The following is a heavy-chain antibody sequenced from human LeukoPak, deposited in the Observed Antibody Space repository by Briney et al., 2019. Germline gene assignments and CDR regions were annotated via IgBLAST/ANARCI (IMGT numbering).Heavy chain of an antibody. CDR1: GGSISSSSYY. CDR3: ARHSITAGTEYAFDI. V-gene: IGHV4-39*01. CDR2: IYYSGST. J-gene: IGHJ3*02. Sequence: PSETLSLTCTVSGGSISSSSYYWGWIRQPPGKGLEWIGSIYYSGSTYYNPSLKSRVTISVDTSKNQFSLKLSSVTAADTAVYYCARHSITAGTEYAFDIWGQGTMVTVSS. D-gene: IGHD6-13*01.